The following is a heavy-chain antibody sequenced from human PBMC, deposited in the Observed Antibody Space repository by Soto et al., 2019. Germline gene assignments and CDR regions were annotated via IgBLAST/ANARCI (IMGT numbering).Heavy chain of an antibody. CDR1: GFTFSSYG. CDR3: ARVRYDSSGYYGRDAFDI. Sequence: PGGSLRLSCAASGFTFSSYGMYWVRQAPGKGLEWVAVIWYDGSTIYYADSVKGRFTISRDNAKNSLYLQMNSLRDEDTAVYYCARVRYDSSGYYGRDAFDIWGQGTMVTVSS. CDR2: IWYDGSTI. V-gene: IGHV3-33*01. D-gene: IGHD3-22*01. J-gene: IGHJ3*02.